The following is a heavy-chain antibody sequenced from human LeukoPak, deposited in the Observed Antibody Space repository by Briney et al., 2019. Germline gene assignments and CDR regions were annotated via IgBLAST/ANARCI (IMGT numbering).Heavy chain of an antibody. D-gene: IGHD3-22*01. CDR1: GYTFTGYY. V-gene: IGHV1-2*02. CDR3: ARDYLAAYYYDSSGYYCN. CDR2: INPNSGGT. Sequence: ASVKVSCKASGYTFTGYYMHWVRQAPRQGLEWMGWINPNSGGTNYAQKFQGRVTMTRDTSISTAYMELSGLRSDDTAVYYCARDYLAAYYYDSSGYYCNWGQGTLVTVSS. J-gene: IGHJ4*02.